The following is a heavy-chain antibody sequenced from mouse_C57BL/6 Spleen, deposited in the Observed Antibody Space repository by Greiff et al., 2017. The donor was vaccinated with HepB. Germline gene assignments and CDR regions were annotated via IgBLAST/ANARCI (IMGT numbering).Heavy chain of an antibody. J-gene: IGHJ3*01. V-gene: IGHV3-6*01. CDR1: GYSITSGYY. Sequence: VQLQQSGPGLVKPSQSLSLTCSVTGYSITSGYYWNWIRQFPGNKLEWMGYISYDGSNNYNPSLKNRISITRDTSKNQFFLKLNSVTTEDTATYYCASRRGNYSVWFAYWGQGTLVTVSA. CDR3: ASRRGNYSVWFAY. D-gene: IGHD2-1*01. CDR2: ISYDGSN.